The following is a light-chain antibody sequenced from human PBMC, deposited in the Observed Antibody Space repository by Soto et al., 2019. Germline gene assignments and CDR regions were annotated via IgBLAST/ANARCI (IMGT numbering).Light chain of an antibody. J-gene: IGKJ4*01. V-gene: IGKV1-39*01. CDR2: TTS. CDR3: QQSYSTPPKLT. Sequence: DIQMTQSPSSLSAYVVDRVTITCRASQSISTYLNWYLQKPGKAPNLLIYTTSILESGVPSRFSGSGSGTDFTLTISSLQPEDFATYYCQQSYSTPPKLTFGGGTKVDIK. CDR1: QSISTY.